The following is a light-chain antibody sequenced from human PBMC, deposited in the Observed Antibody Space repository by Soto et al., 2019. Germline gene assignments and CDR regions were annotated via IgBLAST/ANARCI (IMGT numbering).Light chain of an antibody. Sequence: QSVLTQPASVSGSPGQSITISCTGTSSDVGAYNYVSWYQQHPGKVPKLMIYDVSDRPSGVSNRFSGSKYGNTASLTISGLQAEDESDYYCTSFTTSYTYVFGTGTQLTVL. CDR1: SSDVGAYNY. J-gene: IGLJ1*01. V-gene: IGLV2-14*03. CDR3: TSFTTSYTYV. CDR2: DVS.